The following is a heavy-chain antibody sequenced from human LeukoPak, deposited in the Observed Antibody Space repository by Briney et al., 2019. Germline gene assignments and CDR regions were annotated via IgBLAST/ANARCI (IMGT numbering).Heavy chain of an antibody. Sequence: SETLSLTCAVYGGSFSGYYWSWIRQPPGKGLEWIGEINHSGSTNYNPSLKSRVTISVDTSKNQFSLKLSSVTAADTAVYYCARVQRWLVLFYWFDPWGQGTLVTVSS. V-gene: IGHV4-34*01. CDR1: GGSFSGYY. CDR2: INHSGST. J-gene: IGHJ5*02. D-gene: IGHD6-19*01. CDR3: ARVQRWLVLFYWFDP.